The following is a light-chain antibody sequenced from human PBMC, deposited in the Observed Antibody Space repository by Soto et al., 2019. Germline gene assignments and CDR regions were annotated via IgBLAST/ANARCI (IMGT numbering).Light chain of an antibody. V-gene: IGKV3-20*01. CDR1: QSVSSY. Sequence: EIVLTQSPATLSLSPGERATLSCRASQSVSSYLAWYQQKPGQAPRLLFYGASTRATSIPARFSGSGSGTDFTLTISRLEPEDFAVYYCQQYGSSGTFGQGTKVDI. CDR3: QQYGSSGT. J-gene: IGKJ1*01. CDR2: GAS.